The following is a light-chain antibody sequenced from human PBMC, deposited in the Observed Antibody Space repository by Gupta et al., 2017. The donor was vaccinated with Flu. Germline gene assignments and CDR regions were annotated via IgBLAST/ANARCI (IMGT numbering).Light chain of an antibody. CDR1: QDIRTW. CDR2: AAS. J-gene: IGKJ4*01. CDR3: QHKNSFPFT. V-gene: IGKV1D-16*01. Sequence: DIQMTQSPSSLSASVGDRVTIPCRASQDIRTWLAWYQQKPEKAPKSLIYAASKLQSGVPSRFSGGGSGTEFTLTISSLQPEDFANYYCQHKNSFPFTFGRVTKVDIK.